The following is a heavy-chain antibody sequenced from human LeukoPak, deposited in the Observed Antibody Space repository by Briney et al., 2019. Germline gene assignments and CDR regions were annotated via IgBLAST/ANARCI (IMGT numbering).Heavy chain of an antibody. J-gene: IGHJ4*02. V-gene: IGHV3-30*12. CDR1: GFTFSSNG. CDR2: VPYDGSKK. Sequence: GGSLRLSCATSGFTFSSNGMHWVRQAPGKGLEWVAFVPYDGSKKYYADSVKGRFTISRDNAKNSLYLQMNSLRAEDTAVYYCARRGMVHFDYWGQGTLVTVSS. D-gene: IGHD3-10*01. CDR3: ARRGMVHFDY.